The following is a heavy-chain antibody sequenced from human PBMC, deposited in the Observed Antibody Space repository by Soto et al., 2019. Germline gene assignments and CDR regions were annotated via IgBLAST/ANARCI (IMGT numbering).Heavy chain of an antibody. CDR1: PGSMRTYY. J-gene: IGHJ4*02. V-gene: IGHV4-59*01. D-gene: IGHD3-3*01. Sequence: PSETLSLTCSVSPGSMRTYYWTWIRQSPGKGLEWIGQISHTGRTKYNPSLESRVTISVDTSRKQFSLKLSSVTAADTALYYCERDDHKGLFDFWGQGTLVTVYS. CDR2: ISHTGRT. CDR3: ERDDHKGLFDF.